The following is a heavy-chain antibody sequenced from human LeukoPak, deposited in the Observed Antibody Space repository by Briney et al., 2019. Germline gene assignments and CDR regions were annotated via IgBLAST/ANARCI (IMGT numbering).Heavy chain of an antibody. V-gene: IGHV5-51*01. Sequence: GESLKISCKGSGYSFSNYWIGWVRQMPGKGLEWMGIIYPGDSDTRYSPSFQGQVTISADKSISTAYLQWSSLEASDTAMYYCARGLDDFWNGYYYFDYWGQGTLVTVSS. CDR1: GYSFSNYW. D-gene: IGHD3-3*01. CDR2: IYPGDSDT. CDR3: ARGLDDFWNGYYYFDY. J-gene: IGHJ4*02.